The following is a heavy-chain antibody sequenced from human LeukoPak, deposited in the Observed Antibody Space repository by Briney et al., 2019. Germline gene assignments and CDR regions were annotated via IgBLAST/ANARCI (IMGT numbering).Heavy chain of an antibody. D-gene: IGHD6-13*01. CDR1: GFSLRTSGVG. Sequence: SGPTLVKPTQPLTLTCTFSGFSLRTSGVGVGWIRQPPGKALEWLALIYWNDDKRYSPSLKSRLTITKDTSKNQVVLTMTNMDPVDTATYYCAHRRQGYSSSWYGNWFDPWGQGTLVTVSS. CDR2: IYWNDDK. CDR3: AHRRQGYSSSWYGNWFDP. J-gene: IGHJ5*02. V-gene: IGHV2-5*01.